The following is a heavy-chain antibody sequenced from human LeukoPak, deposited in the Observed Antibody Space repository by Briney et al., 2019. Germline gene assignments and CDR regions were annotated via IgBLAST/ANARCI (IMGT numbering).Heavy chain of an antibody. V-gene: IGHV3-23*01. CDR1: GFTFSDYS. CDR2: ISSTGGVT. J-gene: IGHJ4*02. D-gene: IGHD3-10*01. Sequence: PGGSLRLSCAASGFTFSDYSMNWVRQAPGKGLEWVSAISSTGGVTYYAYAVQGRFTISRDNSKNTLNLQMNSLRAEDTAAYYCAKAPSGSGSYYSDYWGQGTLVTVSS. CDR3: AKAPSGSGSYYSDY.